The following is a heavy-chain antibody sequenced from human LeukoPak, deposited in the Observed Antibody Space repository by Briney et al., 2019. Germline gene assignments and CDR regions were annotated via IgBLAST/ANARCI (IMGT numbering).Heavy chain of an antibody. CDR1: GGSISSSSYY. V-gene: IGHV4-39*01. CDR2: IYYSGST. Sequence: PSETLSLTCTVSGGSISSSSYYWGWIRQPPGKGLEWIGSIYYSGSTDYNPSLKSRVAISVDTSKNQFSLNLSAVTAADTAVYYCARGGPFRDWFDPWGQGTLVTVSS. CDR3: ARGGPFRDWFDP. J-gene: IGHJ5*02. D-gene: IGHD2-21*01.